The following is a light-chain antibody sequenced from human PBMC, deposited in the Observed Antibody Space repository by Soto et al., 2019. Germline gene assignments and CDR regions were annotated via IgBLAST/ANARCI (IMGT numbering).Light chain of an antibody. CDR1: NIGSYS. V-gene: IGLV3-21*04. CDR2: YDS. CDR3: QVWYSVSDQNYF. J-gene: IGLJ1*01. Sequence: SYELTQPPSVSVAPGKTARITCGGNNIGSYSVHWYQQKPGQAPALVIYYDSDRPSGLPDRFSGSNSGNTATLTISRVEAGDDADYYCQVWYSVSDQNYFFGTVTKLTVL.